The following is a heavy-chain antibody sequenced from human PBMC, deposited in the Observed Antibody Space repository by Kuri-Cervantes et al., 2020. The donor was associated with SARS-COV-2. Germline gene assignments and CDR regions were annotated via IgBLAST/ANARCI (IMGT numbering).Heavy chain of an antibody. CDR1: GGSISSHY. V-gene: IGHV4-59*11. D-gene: IGHD4-11*01. J-gene: IGHJ3*02. Sequence: SETLSLTCTVSGGSISSHYWSWIRQPPGKGLEWIGYIYYSGSTNYNPSLKSRVTISVDTSKNQFSLKLSSVTAADTAVYYCATMTVLSSDAFDIWGLGTKVTVSS. CDR3: ATMTVLSSDAFDI. CDR2: IYYSGST.